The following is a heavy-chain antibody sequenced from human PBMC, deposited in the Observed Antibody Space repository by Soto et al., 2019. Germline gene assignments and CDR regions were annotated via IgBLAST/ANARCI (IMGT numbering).Heavy chain of an antibody. Sequence: SETLSLTCAVYGGSFSGYYWSWIRQPPGKRLEWIGYIYYSGSTNYNPSLKSRVTISVDTSKIQFSLKLSSVTAADTAVYYCARDGGFGESYYYYGMDVWGQGTTVTVS. D-gene: IGHD3-10*01. CDR1: GGSFSGYY. CDR2: IYYSGST. J-gene: IGHJ6*02. CDR3: ARDGGFGESYYYYGMDV. V-gene: IGHV4-59*01.